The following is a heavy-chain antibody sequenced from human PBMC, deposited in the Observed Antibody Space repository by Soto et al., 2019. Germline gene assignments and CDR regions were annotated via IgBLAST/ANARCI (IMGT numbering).Heavy chain of an antibody. CDR3: ARSIVVVTALDY. Sequence: ASAKVSCKASGYTFTSYSMHWVRPSPGQRLEWMGWINAGNGNTKYSQKFQGRVTITRDTSASTAYMELSSLRSEDTAVYYCARSIVVVTALDYWGQGTLVTVSS. CDR2: INAGNGNT. V-gene: IGHV1-3*01. CDR1: GYTFTSYS. J-gene: IGHJ4*02. D-gene: IGHD2-21*02.